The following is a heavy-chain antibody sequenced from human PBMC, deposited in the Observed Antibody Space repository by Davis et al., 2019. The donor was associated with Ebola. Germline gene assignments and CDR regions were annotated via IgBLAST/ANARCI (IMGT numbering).Heavy chain of an antibody. V-gene: IGHV3-21*01. CDR1: GFTFSSYA. CDR2: ITSSSSYI. CDR3: ARGLQTRWRVGWGMDV. J-gene: IGHJ6*02. D-gene: IGHD3-16*01. Sequence: GGSLRLSCAASGFTFSSYAMSWVRQAPGKGLEWVSFITSSSSYIYYADSVKGRFTISRDNAKNSLYLQMSSLRAEDTAVYYCARGLQTRWRVGWGMDVWGQGTTVTVSS.